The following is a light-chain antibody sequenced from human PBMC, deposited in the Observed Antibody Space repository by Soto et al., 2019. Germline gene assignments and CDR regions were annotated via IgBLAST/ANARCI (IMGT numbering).Light chain of an antibody. CDR2: GAS. V-gene: IGKV3-20*01. Sequence: EIVLTQSPGTLSLSPGERATLSCRASQSFSSSYLAWYQQKPGQAPRLLIYGASSRATGIPDRFSGSGSGTDFPLTISRLEPEDFAVYYFQQYGTSITFGQGTRLEI. CDR1: QSFSSSY. J-gene: IGKJ5*01. CDR3: QQYGTSIT.